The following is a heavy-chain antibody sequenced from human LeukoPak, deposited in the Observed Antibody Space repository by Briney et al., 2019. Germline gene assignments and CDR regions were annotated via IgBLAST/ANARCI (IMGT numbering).Heavy chain of an antibody. Sequence: ASVKVSCKASGYTFTSYYMHWVRQAPGQGLEWMGRIIPIFGTANYAQKFQGRVTITTDESTSTAYMELSSLRSEDTAVYYCARVWFGELLMDYWGQGTLVTVSS. V-gene: IGHV1-69*05. CDR2: IIPIFGTA. CDR1: GYTFTSYY. J-gene: IGHJ4*02. CDR3: ARVWFGELLMDY. D-gene: IGHD3-10*01.